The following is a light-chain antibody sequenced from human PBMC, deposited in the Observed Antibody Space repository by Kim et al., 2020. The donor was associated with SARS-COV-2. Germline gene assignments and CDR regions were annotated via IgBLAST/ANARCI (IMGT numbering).Light chain of an antibody. CDR1: QSISTW. J-gene: IGKJ4*01. CDR2: KAS. CDR3: RQYNTYPLT. Sequence: ASVGDRVTIPCRASQSISTWLAWYQQQPGKAPKLLIYKASNLESGVPSRFSGSGSGTEFALTISSLQPDDFATYYCRQYNTYPLTFGGGTKVDIK. V-gene: IGKV1-5*03.